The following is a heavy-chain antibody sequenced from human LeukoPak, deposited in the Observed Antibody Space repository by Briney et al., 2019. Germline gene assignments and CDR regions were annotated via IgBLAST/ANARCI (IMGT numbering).Heavy chain of an antibody. CDR1: SGSISTYY. Sequence: PSETLSLTCTVSSGSISTYYWSWIRQPAGKGLEWIGHIYTSGSTNYNPSLKSRVTMSVDTSKNQFSLKLSSVTAADTAVYYCARDHGAYDFWSGYKYFDLWGRGTLVTVSS. CDR3: ARDHGAYDFWSGYKYFDL. D-gene: IGHD3-3*01. J-gene: IGHJ2*01. CDR2: IYTSGST. V-gene: IGHV4-4*07.